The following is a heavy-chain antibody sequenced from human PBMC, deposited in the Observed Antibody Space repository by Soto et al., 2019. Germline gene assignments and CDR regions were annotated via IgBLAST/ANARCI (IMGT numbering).Heavy chain of an antibody. V-gene: IGHV6-1*01. CDR1: GDSVSSSSVT. D-gene: IGHD1-26*01. Sequence: QVQLQESGPGLVRPSQTLSLTCDISGDSVSSSSVTWNWIRQSPSRGLEWLGRTYYRSRWYNDYAESVKSRIIINPDTSKNQFSLHLNSVTPDDTAVYYCVRLIGNSWLDFWCQGTLVTVSS. CDR3: VRLIGNSWLDF. J-gene: IGHJ5*01. CDR2: TYYRSRWYN.